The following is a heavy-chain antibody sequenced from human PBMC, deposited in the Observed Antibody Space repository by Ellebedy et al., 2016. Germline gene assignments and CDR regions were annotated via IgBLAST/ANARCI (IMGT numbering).Heavy chain of an antibody. CDR1: GGSFSGYY. D-gene: IGHD2-15*01. CDR2: INHSGST. CDR3: ARGRVVLDY. V-gene: IGHV4-34*01. J-gene: IGHJ4*02. Sequence: GSLRLXXAVYGGSFSGYYWSWIRQPPGKGLEWIGEINHSGSTNYNPSLKSRVTMSVDTSKNHFSLKVTSVTAADTAMYYCARGRVVLDYWGQGTLVTVSS.